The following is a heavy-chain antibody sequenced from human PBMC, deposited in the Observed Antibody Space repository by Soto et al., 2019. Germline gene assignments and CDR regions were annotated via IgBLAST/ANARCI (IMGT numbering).Heavy chain of an antibody. CDR2: ISGNGDRT. Sequence: EVQVLESGGGLVQPGGSLRLSCAASRFIFTNYAMTWVRQAPGKGLEWVAVISGNGDRTFYADSVKGRFTISRDDSKNTLYLQMNSLRAEDTAVYFCVKNSDGSPYSGGGYWGQGTLVTVSS. CDR1: RFIFTNYA. D-gene: IGHD2-15*01. J-gene: IGHJ4*02. CDR3: VKNSDGSPYSGGGY. V-gene: IGHV3-23*01.